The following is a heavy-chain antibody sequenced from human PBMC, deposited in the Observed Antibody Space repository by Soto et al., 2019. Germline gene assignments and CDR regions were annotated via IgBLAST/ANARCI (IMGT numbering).Heavy chain of an antibody. CDR2: ISYDGSNK. CDR3: AKDQGDGYSHSPFDY. D-gene: IGHD5-18*01. V-gene: IGHV3-30*18. J-gene: IGHJ4*02. CDR1: GFTFSSYG. Sequence: PGGSLRLSCAASGFTFSSYGMHWVRQAPGKGLEWVAVISYDGSNKYYVDSVKGRVTISRDNSKNTPYLQMNSLRAEDTAVYYCAKDQGDGYSHSPFDYWGQGTMVTVS.